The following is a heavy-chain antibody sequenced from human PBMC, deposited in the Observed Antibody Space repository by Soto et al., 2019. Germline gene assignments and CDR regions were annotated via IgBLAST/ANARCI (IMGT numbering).Heavy chain of an antibody. Sequence: LSLTCTVSGGSMSRYYWTWIRQPPGKGLEWIGNIHYTGSTNYNPSLKSRVTILLGTSTSQFSLKVSSVTAAETAVYYCARDLTISSTDGPLDPWGHGTLVTVSS. J-gene: IGHJ5*02. V-gene: IGHV4-59*01. CDR1: GGSMSRYY. CDR2: IHYTGST. D-gene: IGHD1-1*01. CDR3: ARDLTISSTDGPLDP.